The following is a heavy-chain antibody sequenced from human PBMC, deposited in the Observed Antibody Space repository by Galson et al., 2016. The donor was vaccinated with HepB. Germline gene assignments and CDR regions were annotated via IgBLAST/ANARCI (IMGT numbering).Heavy chain of an antibody. CDR1: EFTVSNDY. CDR3: STLNPASPYFDY. J-gene: IGHJ4*02. Sequence: SLRLSCAAPEFTVSNDYMSWVRQAPVKGLEWVSLIYSGGNTRYADSVKGRFTISRDNSKNTVYLQMNSLTAEDTAVYYCSTLNPASPYFDYWGQGTLVTVSS. CDR2: IYSGGNT. V-gene: IGHV3-53*01.